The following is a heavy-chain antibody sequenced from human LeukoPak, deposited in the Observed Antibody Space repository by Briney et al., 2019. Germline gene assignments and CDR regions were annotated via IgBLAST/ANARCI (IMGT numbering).Heavy chain of an antibody. CDR2: ISVIGGST. J-gene: IGHJ4*02. CDR1: GFTFSSYA. CDR3: AKTAQYSSSWIDC. Sequence: TGGSLRLSCAASGFTFSSYAMTWVRQAPGKGLEWVSGISVIGGSTYYADSVKGRFTISRDNSENTLYLQMNSLRAEDTAVYYCAKTAQYSSSWIDCWGQGTLVTVSS. D-gene: IGHD6-13*01. V-gene: IGHV3-23*01.